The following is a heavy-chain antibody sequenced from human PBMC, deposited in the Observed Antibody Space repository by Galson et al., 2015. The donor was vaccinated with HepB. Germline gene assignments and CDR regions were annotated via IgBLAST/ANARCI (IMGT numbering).Heavy chain of an antibody. CDR1: GFTFSSYA. CDR2: ISGSGGST. Sequence: SLRLSCAASGFTFSSYAMSWVRQAPGKGLEWVSAISGSGGSTYYADSVKGRFTISRDNSKNTLYLQMNSLRAEDTAVYYCAKVRWPARGNYYDSSGFDYWGQGTLVTVSS. CDR3: AKVRWPARGNYYDSSGFDY. D-gene: IGHD3-22*01. J-gene: IGHJ4*02. V-gene: IGHV3-23*01.